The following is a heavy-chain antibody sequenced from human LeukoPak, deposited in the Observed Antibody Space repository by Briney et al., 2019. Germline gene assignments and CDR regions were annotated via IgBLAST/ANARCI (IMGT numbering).Heavy chain of an antibody. D-gene: IGHD5-18*01. V-gene: IGHV4-34*01. J-gene: IGHJ6*03. CDR2: IYYSGST. CDR1: GGSFSGYY. CDR3: ARGNGLGYSYGLPSYYYYMDV. Sequence: ASETLSLTCAVYGGSFSGYYWGWIRQPPGKGLEWIGSIYYSGSTYYNPSLKSRVTISVDTSKDQFSLKLSSVTAADTAVYYCARGNGLGYSYGLPSYYYYMDVWGKGTTVTVSS.